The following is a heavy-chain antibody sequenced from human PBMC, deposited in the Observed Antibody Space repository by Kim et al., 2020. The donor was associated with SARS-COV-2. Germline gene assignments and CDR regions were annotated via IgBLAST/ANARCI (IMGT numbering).Heavy chain of an antibody. CDR1: GFTFGDYA. CDR3: TREWGSGSYPPDY. Sequence: SLRLSCTASGFTFGDYAMSWFRQAPGKGLEWVGFIRSKAYGGTTEYAASVKGRFTISRDDSKSIAYLQMNSLKTEDTAVYYCTREWGSGSYPPDYWGQGTLVTVSS. D-gene: IGHD3-10*01. V-gene: IGHV3-49*03. CDR2: IRSKAYGGTT. J-gene: IGHJ4*02.